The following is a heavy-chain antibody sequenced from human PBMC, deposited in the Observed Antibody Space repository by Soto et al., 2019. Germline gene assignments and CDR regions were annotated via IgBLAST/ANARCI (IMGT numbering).Heavy chain of an antibody. CDR1: GASISNSHW. CDR3: AKAAAYCLES. V-gene: IGHV4-4*02. D-gene: IGHD2-21*01. Sequence: QVQLQESGPGLVKPSGTLSLTCVVSGASISNSHWLSWVRQPPGEGREWIGEIYHSGSTNYTPSRGRRVTISVDRSKNQSSLSLNSVAAAVTAVYSCAKAAAYCLESCGPGTLVTVSS. CDR2: IYHSGST. J-gene: IGHJ4*02.